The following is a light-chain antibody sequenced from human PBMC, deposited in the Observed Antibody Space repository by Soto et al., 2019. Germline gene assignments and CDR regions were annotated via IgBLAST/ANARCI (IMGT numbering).Light chain of an antibody. CDR2: DAS. CDR1: QSLDNY. V-gene: IGKV3-11*01. J-gene: IGKJ4*01. Sequence: EIVLTQSPATLSVSPGERATLSCRASQSLDNYLAWYQHKPGQAPRLLIYDASTRATDIPPRFSGSGSGTDFTLTISSLEPEDFAVYYCQQRGHWPSFGGGTKVEIK. CDR3: QQRGHWPS.